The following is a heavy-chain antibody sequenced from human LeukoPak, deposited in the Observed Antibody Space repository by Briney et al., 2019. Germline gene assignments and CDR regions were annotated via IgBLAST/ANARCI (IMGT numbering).Heavy chain of an antibody. Sequence: GGSLRLSCAASGFTFSSYEMNWVRQAPGKGLEWVSFISSSGSTVNYVDSVKDRFTISRDNAKNSLYLQMDSLRAEDTAVYYCARGSRAGGFDPWGQGTLVTVSS. CDR3: ARGSRAGGFDP. CDR2: ISSSGSTV. J-gene: IGHJ5*02. D-gene: IGHD2-2*01. CDR1: GFTFSSYE. V-gene: IGHV3-48*03.